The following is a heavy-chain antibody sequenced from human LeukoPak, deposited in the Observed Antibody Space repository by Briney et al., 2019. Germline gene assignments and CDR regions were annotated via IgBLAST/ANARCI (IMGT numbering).Heavy chain of an antibody. CDR1: GFTVSSNY. J-gene: IGHJ2*01. D-gene: IGHD4-11*01. V-gene: IGHV3-53*01. CDR3: ARDRRAVTWYFDL. CDR2: IYSGGST. Sequence: PGGSLRLSCTASGFTVSSNYMSWVRQAPGKGLEWVSVIYSGGSTYYADSVKGRFTISRDNSNNTLYLQMNSLRAEDTAVYYCARDRRAVTWYFDLWGRGTLVTVSS.